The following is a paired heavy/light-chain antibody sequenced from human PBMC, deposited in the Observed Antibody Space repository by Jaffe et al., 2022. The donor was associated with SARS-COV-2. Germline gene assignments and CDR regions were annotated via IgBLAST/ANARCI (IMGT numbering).Heavy chain of an antibody. J-gene: IGHJ6*03. V-gene: IGHV3-30*04. CDR1: GFTFSSYA. Sequence: QVQLVESGGGVVQPGRSLRLSCAASGFTFSSYAMHWVRQAPGKGLEWVAVLSDDGSNKFYADSVKGRFTISRDNSKNTLYLQMNSLRAEDTAVYHCARDFRKRRYDILTGYYYYNYMDVWGKGTTVTVSS. CDR3: ARDFRKRRYDILTGYYYYNYMDV. CDR2: LSDDGSNK. D-gene: IGHD3-9*01.
Light chain of an antibody. J-gene: IGLJ2*01. Sequence: SSELTQDPAVSVALGQTVRITCQGDSLRSYYASWYQQKPGQAPLLVIYDKNNRPSGIPDRFSGSSSGNTASLTITGAQAEDEADYYCNSRDSSGNHVLFGGGTKLTVL. V-gene: IGLV3-19*01. CDR2: DKN. CDR3: NSRDSSGNHVL. CDR1: SLRSYY.